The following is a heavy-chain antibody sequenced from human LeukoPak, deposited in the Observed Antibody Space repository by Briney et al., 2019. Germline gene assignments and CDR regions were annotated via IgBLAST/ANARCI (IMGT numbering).Heavy chain of an antibody. J-gene: IGHJ4*02. CDR2: ISLSGLT. Sequence: KPSGTLSLTSGVSGGSITRTNWWSWVRQPPGQGLEWIGEISLSGLTNYNPSLKSRVTMALDKSKNHLSLNLTSVTAADTAVYYCSRENGAFSPFGYWGQGTLVTVPS. V-gene: IGHV4-4*02. D-gene: IGHD2-8*01. CDR3: SRENGAFSPFGY. CDR1: GGSITRTNW.